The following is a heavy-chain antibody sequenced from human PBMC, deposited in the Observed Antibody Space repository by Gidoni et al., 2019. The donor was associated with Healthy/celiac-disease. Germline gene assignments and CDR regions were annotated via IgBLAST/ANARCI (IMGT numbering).Heavy chain of an antibody. CDR3: AKEVAGFDY. V-gene: IGHV3-9*01. Sequence: EVQLVESGGGLVQPGRSLRLSCAASGFTFDDYAMHWVRQAPGKGLEWVSGISWNSGSIGYADSVKGRFTISRDNAKNSLYLQMNSLRAEDTALYYCAKEVAGFDYWGQGTLVTVSS. J-gene: IGHJ4*02. CDR2: ISWNSGSI. D-gene: IGHD5-12*01. CDR1: GFTFDDYA.